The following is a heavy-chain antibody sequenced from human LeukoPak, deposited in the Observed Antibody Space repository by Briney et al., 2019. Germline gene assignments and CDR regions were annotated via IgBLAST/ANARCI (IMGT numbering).Heavy chain of an antibody. CDR3: ARESGSSGSYPSVYYFDY. CDR1: GDSISGSSYY. V-gene: IGHV4-39*02. Sequence: PSETLSLTCTVSGDSISGSSYYWCWIRQPPGKGLEWIGSIHYSGSTQYNPSLKSRLTTSIDTSKNHFSLKLTSVSAADTAVYYCARESGSSGSYPSVYYFDYWGQGTLVTVSS. D-gene: IGHD1-26*01. CDR2: IHYSGST. J-gene: IGHJ4*02.